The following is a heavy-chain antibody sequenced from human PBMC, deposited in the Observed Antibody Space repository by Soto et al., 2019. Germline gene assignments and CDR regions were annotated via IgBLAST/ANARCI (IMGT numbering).Heavy chain of an antibody. CDR1: GFTFSSYI. CDR2: ISGSGGST. D-gene: IGHD2-15*01. CDR3: AKTEYCSGGTCYPDY. J-gene: IGHJ4*02. Sequence: EVQLLESGGGLVQPGGSLRLSCAASGFTFSSYIMNWVRQAPGKWLEWVSGISGSGGSTYYAAPVKGRFTSSRDNSKSTRYLQMNSLRAEDTAVYYCAKTEYCSGGTCYPDYWGQGTLVTVSS. V-gene: IGHV3-23*01.